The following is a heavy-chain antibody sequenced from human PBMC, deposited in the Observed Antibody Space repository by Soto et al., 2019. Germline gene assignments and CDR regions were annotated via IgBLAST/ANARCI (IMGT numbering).Heavy chain of an antibody. D-gene: IGHD3-9*01. J-gene: IGHJ4*02. CDR2: ITGSGGST. V-gene: IGHV3-23*01. CDR1: GVTFSSYG. CDR3: ATRIMTTGQTGPFDY. Sequence: EVLLLESGVGLVQPGGSLRLSCVASGVTFSSYGMSWVRQAPGMGLEWVSSITGSGGSTYYTDSVKGRFTISRDNSKNTLYLQMSSLRAEDTAVYYCATRIMTTGQTGPFDYWGQGTLVTVSS.